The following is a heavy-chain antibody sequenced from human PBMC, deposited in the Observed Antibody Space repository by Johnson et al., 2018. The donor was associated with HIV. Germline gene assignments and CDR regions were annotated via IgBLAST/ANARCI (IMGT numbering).Heavy chain of an antibody. CDR1: GYTFSSYA. CDR2: VSGSSGSGGST. V-gene: IGHV3-23*04. J-gene: IGHJ3*02. Sequence: VQLVESGGGLIQPGGSLRLSCAASGYTFSSYAMSWVRQAPGKGLEWISAVSGSSGSGGSTYYADSVQGRFTISRDNSKNTLYLQMNSLRAEDTAVYYCAKEGRDDAFDIWGQGTMVTVAS. CDR3: AKEGRDDAFDI. D-gene: IGHD3-10*01.